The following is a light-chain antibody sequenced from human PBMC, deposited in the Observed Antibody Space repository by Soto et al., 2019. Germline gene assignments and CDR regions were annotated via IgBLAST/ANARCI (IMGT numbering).Light chain of an antibody. V-gene: IGKV1-13*02. CDR2: DAF. CDR1: QGINTF. CDR3: QQYASYPWT. Sequence: AIQLTQSPSSLSASVGDRVTITCRASQGINTFLAWYQQKPGKAPKLLISDAFRLESGVPSRFRGSGSGTEFSLTITSLQPGDSATFYCQQYASYPWTFGRGTKV. J-gene: IGKJ1*01.